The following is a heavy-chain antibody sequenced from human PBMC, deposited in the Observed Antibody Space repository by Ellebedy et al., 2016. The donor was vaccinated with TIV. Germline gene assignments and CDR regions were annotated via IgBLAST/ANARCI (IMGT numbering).Heavy chain of an antibody. Sequence: GESLKISCAASGFNFRSYWMTWVRQAPGKGLEWVAKIRQEGDEIYYVESVKGRFTISRDNAKNSLFLQINSLRVEDTALYYSARRASYGDYAVQVNPWFDPWGQGTLVTVSS. CDR2: IRQEGDEI. CDR1: GFNFRSYW. V-gene: IGHV3-7*01. J-gene: IGHJ5*02. D-gene: IGHD4-17*01. CDR3: ARRASYGDYAVQVNPWFDP.